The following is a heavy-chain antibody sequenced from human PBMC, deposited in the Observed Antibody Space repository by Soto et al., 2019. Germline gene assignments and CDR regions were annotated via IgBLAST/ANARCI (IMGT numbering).Heavy chain of an antibody. J-gene: IGHJ6*02. CDR1: GYSFTSYW. D-gene: IGHD3-10*01. CDR3: ARLCPPPGSGSYYEAPHQNYYYYYGIGV. V-gene: IGHV5-51*01. CDR2: IYPGDSDT. Sequence: PGESLKISCKGSGYSFTSYWIGWVRQMPGKGLEWIVIIYPGDSDTRYLPSFQAQVPISAARSIGTAYLQWSSLKASDTAMYYCARLCPPPGSGSYYEAPHQNYYYYYGIGVWGQGTTVTVSS.